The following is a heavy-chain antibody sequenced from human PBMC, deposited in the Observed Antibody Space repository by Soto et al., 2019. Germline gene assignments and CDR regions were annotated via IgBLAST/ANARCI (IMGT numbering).Heavy chain of an antibody. J-gene: IGHJ3*02. V-gene: IGHV1-69*13. D-gene: IGHD3-10*01. CDR3: ARDGHSLWFEEPRGQLDAYDI. Sequence: SVKVSCKASGGTFSSYAISWVRQAPGQGLEWMGGIIPILGTANYAQKFQGRVTITADESTSTAYMELSSLRSEDTAVYYCARDGHSLWFEEPRGQLDAYDIWGQGTMVTVSS. CDR2: IIPILGTA. CDR1: GGTFSSYA.